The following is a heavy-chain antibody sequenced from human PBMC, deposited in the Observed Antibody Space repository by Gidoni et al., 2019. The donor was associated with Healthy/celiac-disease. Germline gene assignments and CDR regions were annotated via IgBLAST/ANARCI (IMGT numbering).Heavy chain of an antibody. CDR3: ARYGSGSYPGYFDY. V-gene: IGHV3-33*01. J-gene: IGHJ4*02. Sequence: QVQLVESGGGVVPPGRSLRLSCAASGFPFSSYGMHWVRQAPGKGLEWVAVIWYDGSNKYYADSVKGRFTISRDNSKNTLYLQMNSLRAEDTAVYYCARYGSGSYPGYFDYWGQGTLVTVSS. D-gene: IGHD3-10*01. CDR1: GFPFSSYG. CDR2: IWYDGSNK.